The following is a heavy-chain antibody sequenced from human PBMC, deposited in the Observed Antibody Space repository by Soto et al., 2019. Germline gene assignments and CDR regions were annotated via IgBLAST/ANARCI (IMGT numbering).Heavy chain of an antibody. J-gene: IGHJ3*02. V-gene: IGHV3-30-3*01. D-gene: IGHD3-22*01. CDR2: ISYDGSNK. CDR3: ARSSTKRAYYYDSSGYQEDFDI. CDR1: GFTFSSYA. Sequence: WGSLRLSCAASGFTFSSYAMHWVRQAPGKGLEWVAVISYDGSNKYYADSVKGRFTISRDNSKNTLYLQMNSLRAEDTAVYYCARSSTKRAYYYDSSGYQEDFDIWGQGTMVTVSS.